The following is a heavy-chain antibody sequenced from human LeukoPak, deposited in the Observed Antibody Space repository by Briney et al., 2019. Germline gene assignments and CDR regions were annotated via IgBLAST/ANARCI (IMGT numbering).Heavy chain of an antibody. CDR2: ISGSGGST. CDR3: AKDPTRREDIVVVPAAPSFDY. CDR1: GFTFSRYG. Sequence: QSGGSLRLSCAVSGFTFSRYGISWVRQAPGKGLEWVSGISGSGGSTYYADSVKGRFTISRDNSKNTLDLQMNSLRAEDTAVYYCAKDPTRREDIVVVPAAPSFDYWGQGTLVTVSS. D-gene: IGHD2-2*01. J-gene: IGHJ4*02. V-gene: IGHV3-23*01.